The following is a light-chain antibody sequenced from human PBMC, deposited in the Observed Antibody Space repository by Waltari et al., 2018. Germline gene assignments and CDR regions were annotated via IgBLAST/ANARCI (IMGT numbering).Light chain of an antibody. CDR3: QQYISYWT. V-gene: IGKV1-5*03. J-gene: IGKJ1*01. CDR2: KTS. Sequence: IQMTQSPTTLSASLGDRVTITCRASQGIGDWVAWYQQKPGKAPHLLIYKTSRLEDGVPSRFSGSGSQTEFTLTISGLQPDDFATYYCQQYISYWTFGQGTKVEMK. CDR1: QGIGDW.